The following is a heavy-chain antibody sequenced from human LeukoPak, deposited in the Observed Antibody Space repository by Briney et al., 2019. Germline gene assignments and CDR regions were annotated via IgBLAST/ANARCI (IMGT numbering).Heavy chain of an antibody. J-gene: IGHJ4*02. D-gene: IGHD1-1*01. CDR3: ARDHNYAFDN. CDR1: GFPFIEYS. V-gene: IGHV3-11*06. Sequence: PGGSLRLSWTASGFPFIEYSMRWVRQAPGKGLEWISYIGNDSGKTKYADSVRGRFNISADKAKNSLYPQINSLRVEDTVVYYCARDHNYAFDNWGQGTLVSVAS. CDR2: IGNDSGKT.